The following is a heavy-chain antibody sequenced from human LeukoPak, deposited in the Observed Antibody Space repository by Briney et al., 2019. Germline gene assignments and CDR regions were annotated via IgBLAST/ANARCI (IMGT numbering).Heavy chain of an antibody. D-gene: IGHD3-16*01. CDR1: GGSISGFY. CDR2: IHYSGRA. J-gene: IGHJ6*02. Sequence: TPSETLSLTCTVSGGSISGFYWTWVRQPPGKGLEWIGQIHYSGRADYNPSLKSRITISVDTSKNQMSLKLTSVTAADTAIYYCARFGVDYDMGVWGQGTTVTVSS. V-gene: IGHV4-59*01. CDR3: ARFGVDYDMGV.